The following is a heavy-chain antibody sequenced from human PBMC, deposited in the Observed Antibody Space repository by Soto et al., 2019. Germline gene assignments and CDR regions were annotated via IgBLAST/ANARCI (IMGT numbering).Heavy chain of an antibody. CDR3: ARYEYYYGSGAFFDY. CDR1: GGTFSSYT. D-gene: IGHD3-10*01. V-gene: IGHV1-69*02. CDR2: IIPILGIA. J-gene: IGHJ4*02. Sequence: QVQLVQSGAEVKKPGSSVKVSCKASGGTFSSYTISWVRQAPGQGLEWMGRIIPILGIANYAQKFQGRVTITADKSTSTAYMELSSLRSEDTAVYYCARYEYYYGSGAFFDYWGQGTLVTVSS.